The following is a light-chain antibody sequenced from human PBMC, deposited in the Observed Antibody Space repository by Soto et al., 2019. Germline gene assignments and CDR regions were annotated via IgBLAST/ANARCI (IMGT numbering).Light chain of an antibody. Sequence: DIQMTQSPSTLSASVGDRGTITCRASQSISSRLAWDQQKPGKAPKLMIYDASSLESGVPSRSSGSGSGTDFTLTISCMQSEDFATYYCQQYYSYPQTFGHGTKVDIK. CDR2: DAS. CDR1: QSISSR. V-gene: IGKV1-5*01. CDR3: QQYYSYPQT. J-gene: IGKJ1*01.